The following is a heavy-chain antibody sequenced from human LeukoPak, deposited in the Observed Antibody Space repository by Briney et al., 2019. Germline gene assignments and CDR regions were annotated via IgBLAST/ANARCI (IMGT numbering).Heavy chain of an antibody. CDR3: ARDRDRWYFDY. D-gene: IGHD4-23*01. Sequence: SETLSLTCTASGGSISSYYWSRIRQPPGKGLEWIGYIYYSGSTNYNPSLKSRVTISVDTSKNQFSLKLSSVTAADTAVYYCARDRDRWYFDYWGQGTLVTVSS. CDR1: GGSISSYY. V-gene: IGHV4-59*01. J-gene: IGHJ4*02. CDR2: IYYSGST.